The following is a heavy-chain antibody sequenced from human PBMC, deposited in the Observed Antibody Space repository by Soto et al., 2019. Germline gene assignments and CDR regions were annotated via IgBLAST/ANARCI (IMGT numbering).Heavy chain of an antibody. V-gene: IGHV1-18*01. CDR1: GYSFTSYG. D-gene: IGHD2-2*01. CDR3: ARDLTIVPATHPRLENYGMDV. J-gene: IGHJ6*02. Sequence: ASVKFSCKASGYSFTSYGISWVRRAPGQGLEWMGWISPYNGHTQFVERFQGRVTMTTDTSTKTAYMELRNLRSDDTAHYYCARDLTIVPATHPRLENYGMDVWGQGTTVTVSS. CDR2: ISPYNGHT.